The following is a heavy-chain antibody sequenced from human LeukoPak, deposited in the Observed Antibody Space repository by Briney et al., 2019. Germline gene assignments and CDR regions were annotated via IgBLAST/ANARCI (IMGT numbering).Heavy chain of an antibody. Sequence: SVKVSCKVSGYTLTELSMHWVRQAPGQGLEWMGGIIPIFGTANYAQKFQGRVTITADESTSTAYMELSSLRSEDTAVYYCARDRSSSSGDSIDYWGQGTLVTVSS. V-gene: IGHV1-69*13. CDR3: ARDRSSSSGDSIDY. CDR1: GYTLTELS. CDR2: IIPIFGTA. D-gene: IGHD6-6*01. J-gene: IGHJ4*02.